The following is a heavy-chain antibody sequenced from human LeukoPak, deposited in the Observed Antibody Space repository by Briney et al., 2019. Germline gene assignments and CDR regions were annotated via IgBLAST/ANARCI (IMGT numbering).Heavy chain of an antibody. Sequence: SDTLSLTCTVSGGSISSYYWSWIRQPPGKGLEWIGYIYYSGSTNYNPSLKSRVTISVDTSKNQFSLKLSSVTAADTAVYYCARYYDFRWFDPWGQGTLVTVSS. CDR3: ARYYDFRWFDP. J-gene: IGHJ5*02. CDR1: GGSISSYY. CDR2: IYYSGST. D-gene: IGHD3-3*01. V-gene: IGHV4-59*07.